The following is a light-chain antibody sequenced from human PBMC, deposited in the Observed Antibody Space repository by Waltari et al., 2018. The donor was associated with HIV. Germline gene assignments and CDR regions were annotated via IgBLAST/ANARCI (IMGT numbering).Light chain of an antibody. CDR3: QSFDSNLGAWV. Sequence: QSVLPQPPSVSGAPGQRVTISCAGSSSNIGAVYDVHWFQHLPGQAPKVFIYAKTDRPAGVPDRFSGSKSGASASLVITGLQAEDEADYDCQSFDSNLGAWVFGGGTKLTVL. V-gene: IGLV1-40*01. CDR1: SSNIGAVYD. J-gene: IGLJ2*01. CDR2: AKT.